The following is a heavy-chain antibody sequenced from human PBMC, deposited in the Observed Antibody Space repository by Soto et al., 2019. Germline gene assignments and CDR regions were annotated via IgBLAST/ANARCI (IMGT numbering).Heavy chain of an antibody. CDR1: GFTFSSYA. Sequence: ESGGGLVQPGGSLRLSCAASGFTFSSYAMSWVRQAPWKGLEWVSAISGGTSSTYYADSVKGRFTISRDNSKNTLYLQMNSLRAEDTAVYYCAKERWAAAGTPTLDYWGQGTLVTVSS. D-gene: IGHD6-13*01. CDR3: AKERWAAAGTPTLDY. CDR2: ISGGTSST. V-gene: IGHV3-23*01. J-gene: IGHJ4*02.